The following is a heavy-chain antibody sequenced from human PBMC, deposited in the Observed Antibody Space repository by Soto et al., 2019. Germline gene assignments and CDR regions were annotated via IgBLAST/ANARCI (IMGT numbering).Heavy chain of an antibody. Sequence: SETLSLTCTVSGGSISSYDWSWIRQPAGKGLEWIGRIYTSGSTNYNPSLKRRGTMSVDTSKKQFSLKMSSVTDADTDVYYCERGIYMIVEVQRDAPDNYYFDSCGPGTLVTVS. CDR2: IYTSGST. V-gene: IGHV4-4*07. CDR1: GGSISSYD. J-gene: IGHJ4*02. CDR3: ERGIYMIVEVQRDAPDNYYFDS. D-gene: IGHD2-21*01.